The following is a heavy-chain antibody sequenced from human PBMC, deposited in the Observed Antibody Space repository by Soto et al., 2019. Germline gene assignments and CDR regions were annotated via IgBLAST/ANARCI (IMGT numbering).Heavy chain of an antibody. J-gene: IGHJ6*02. CDR1: GYSFTSYW. V-gene: IGHV5-51*01. Sequence: GESLKISCKGSGYSFTSYWIGWVRQMPGKGLEWMGIIYPGDSDTRYSPSFQGQVTISADKSISTAYLQWSSLKASDTAMYYCAREPPSIAVAGSYYYYYGMDVWGRGTTVTVSS. D-gene: IGHD6-19*01. CDR2: IYPGDSDT. CDR3: AREPPSIAVAGSYYYYYGMDV.